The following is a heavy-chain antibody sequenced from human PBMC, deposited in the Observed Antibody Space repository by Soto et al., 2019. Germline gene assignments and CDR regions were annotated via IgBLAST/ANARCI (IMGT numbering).Heavy chain of an antibody. V-gene: IGHV3-23*01. CDR3: AKDAIANDGIWLMDS. D-gene: IGHD3-16*01. Sequence: GGSLRLSCAASGFMFSDYAMTWARQAPGKELEWVSGLLRPGRSTYYADSVKGRFTISGDTSANTVYLQMDSLGAEDTAVDYCAKDAIANDGIWLMDSWGQGTVVTVSS. CDR2: LLRPGRST. CDR1: GFMFSDYA. J-gene: IGHJ5*02.